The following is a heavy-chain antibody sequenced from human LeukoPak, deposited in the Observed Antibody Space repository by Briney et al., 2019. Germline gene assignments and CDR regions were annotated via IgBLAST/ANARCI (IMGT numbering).Heavy chain of an antibody. J-gene: IGHJ4*02. Sequence: GRSLRLSCTASGFTFDDFAMHWVRQVPGKDLEWVSGITGNSGALHYADSVKGRFTISRDNAKKSLYLQISSLIPEDTALYYCGKYIVWTMLRGVIRSWGQGTLVTVSS. V-gene: IGHV3-9*01. CDR2: ITGNSGAL. D-gene: IGHD3-10*01. CDR1: GFTFDDFA. CDR3: GKYIVWTMLRGVIRS.